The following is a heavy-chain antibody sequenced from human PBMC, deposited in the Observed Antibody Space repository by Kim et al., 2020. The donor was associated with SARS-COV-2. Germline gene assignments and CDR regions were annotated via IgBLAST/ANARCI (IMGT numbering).Heavy chain of an antibody. CDR1: GGSISSSSYY. V-gene: IGHV4-39*07. D-gene: IGHD3-9*01. CDR2: IYYSGST. CDR3: ARNLRYFDWSANNWFDP. J-gene: IGHJ5*02. Sequence: SETLSLTCTVSGGSISSSSYYWGWIRQPPGKGLEWIGSIYYSGSTYYNPSLKSRVTISVDTSKNQFSLRLSSVTAADTAVYYCARNLRYFDWSANNWFDPWGQRTLVTVSS.